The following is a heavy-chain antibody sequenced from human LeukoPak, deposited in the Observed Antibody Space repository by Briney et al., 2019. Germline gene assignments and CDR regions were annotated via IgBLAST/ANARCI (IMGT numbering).Heavy chain of an antibody. CDR1: GFTFSNYE. D-gene: IGHD3-22*01. CDR2: ISTSGSNI. Sequence: GGSLGLSCAASGFTFSNYEMNWVRQAPGKGLEWVSYISTSGSNIYYADSVKGRFTISRDNGKSSLYLQMNSLRAEDTAVYYCARGVYDSSGYYQYWGQGTLVTVSS. J-gene: IGHJ4*02. V-gene: IGHV3-48*03. CDR3: ARGVYDSSGYYQY.